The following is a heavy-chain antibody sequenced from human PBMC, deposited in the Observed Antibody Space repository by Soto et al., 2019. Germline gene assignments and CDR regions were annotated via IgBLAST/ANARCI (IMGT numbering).Heavy chain of an antibody. Sequence: QVQLVESGGGVVQPGRSLRLSCAASGFTFSSYAMHWVRQAPGKGLEWVAVISYDGSNKYYADSVKGRFTISRDNSKNTLYLQMNSLRAEDTAVYYCARRYSSSGFDPWGQGTLVTVSS. V-gene: IGHV3-30-3*01. CDR2: ISYDGSNK. D-gene: IGHD6-13*01. CDR3: ARRYSSSGFDP. J-gene: IGHJ5*02. CDR1: GFTFSSYA.